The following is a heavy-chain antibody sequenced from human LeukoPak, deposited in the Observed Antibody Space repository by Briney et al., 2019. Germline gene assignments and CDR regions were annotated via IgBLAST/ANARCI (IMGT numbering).Heavy chain of an antibody. Sequence: SVKVSCKASGGTFSSYAITWVRQAPGQGLEWMGRIIPIVGIANYAQKSQGRVTITADKSTSTAYMELSSLRSEDTAVYYCARDPRYSSSAGLXSGYWGQGTLVTVSS. D-gene: IGHD6-6*01. J-gene: IGHJ4*02. CDR2: IIPIVGIA. CDR3: ARDPRYSSSAGLXSGY. V-gene: IGHV1-69*04. CDR1: GGTFSSYA.